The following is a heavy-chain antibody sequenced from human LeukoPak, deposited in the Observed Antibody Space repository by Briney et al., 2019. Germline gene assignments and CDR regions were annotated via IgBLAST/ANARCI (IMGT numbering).Heavy chain of an antibody. J-gene: IGHJ5*02. V-gene: IGHV4-39*07. D-gene: IGHD3-10*02. CDR1: GGTIHSSSHL. CDR2: ISDGGPP. CDR3: ARVDSYVRTGHCDP. Sequence: TSETLSLTCSASGGTIHSSSHLWGWDRQPPGKGLASLASISDGGPPYYSPSLKSRSTISIYTSEGLFSLKLISVNAADDAIPYCARVDSYVRTGHCDPWGRGTVVSVSS.